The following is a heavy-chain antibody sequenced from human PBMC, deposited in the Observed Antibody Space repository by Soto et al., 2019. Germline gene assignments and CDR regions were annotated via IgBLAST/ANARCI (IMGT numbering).Heavy chain of an antibody. V-gene: IGHV1-69*13. Sequence: SVKVSCKASGGTFSSYAISWVRQAPGQGLEWMGGIIPIFGTANYAQKFQGRVTITADESTSTAYMELSSLRSEDTAVYYCARDSVDPPLGDYGMDVWGQGTTVTVSS. CDR3: ARDSVDPPLGDYGMDV. D-gene: IGHD5-12*01. CDR1: GGTFSSYA. CDR2: IIPIFGTA. J-gene: IGHJ6*02.